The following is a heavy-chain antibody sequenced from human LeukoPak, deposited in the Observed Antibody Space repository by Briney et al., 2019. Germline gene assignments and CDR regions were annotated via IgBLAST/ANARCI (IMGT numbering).Heavy chain of an antibody. J-gene: IGHJ5*02. CDR2: ISAYNGNT. V-gene: IGHV1-18*01. Sequence: ASVKVSCKASGYTFTGYGISWVRQAPGQGLEWMGWISAYNGNTNYAQKLQGRVTMTTDTSTSTAYMELRSLRSEDTAVYYCARQFYDYVWGSYRSNWFDPWGQGTLVTVSS. CDR1: GYTFTGYG. D-gene: IGHD3-16*02. CDR3: ARQFYDYVWGSYRSNWFDP.